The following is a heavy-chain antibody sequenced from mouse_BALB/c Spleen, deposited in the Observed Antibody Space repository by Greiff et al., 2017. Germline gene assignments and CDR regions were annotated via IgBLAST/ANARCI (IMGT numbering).Heavy chain of an antibody. CDR2: ISNGGGST. J-gene: IGHJ1*01. CDR3: ARPYGRYWYFDV. D-gene: IGHD2-10*02. CDR1: GFTFSSYT. Sequence: EVHLVESGGGLVQPGGSLKLSCAASGFTFSSYTMSWVRQTPEKRLEWVAYISNGGGSTYYPDTVKGRFTISRDNAKNTLYLQMSSLKSEDTAMYYCARPYGRYWYFDVWGAGTTVTVSS. V-gene: IGHV5-12-2*01.